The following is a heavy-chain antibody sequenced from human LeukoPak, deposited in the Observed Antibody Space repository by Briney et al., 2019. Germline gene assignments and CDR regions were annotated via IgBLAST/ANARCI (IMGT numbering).Heavy chain of an antibody. Sequence: GGPLRLSCAPSGFTFSSYSMSGARKARGKGLKWVSSIISGNTDIYYADSVKGRFTISRDNAKNSLYLQMHSLRAEDTAVYYCVRDFEYQLLFDYWGQGTLVTVSS. CDR1: GFTFSSYS. CDR2: IISGNTDI. V-gene: IGHV3-21*01. D-gene: IGHD2-2*01. J-gene: IGHJ4*02. CDR3: VRDFEYQLLFDY.